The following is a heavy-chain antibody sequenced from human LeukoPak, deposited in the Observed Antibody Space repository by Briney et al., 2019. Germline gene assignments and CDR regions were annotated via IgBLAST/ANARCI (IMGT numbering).Heavy chain of an antibody. V-gene: IGHV4-39*01. CDR2: IYYSGNT. Sequence: SETLSLTCTVSGGSISSSSFYWGWIRQPPGKGLEWIGSIYYSGNTYYNPSLKSRVSLSVDTSKNHFSLKLSSVTAADTAVYYCARHPGRLFDYWGQGTLVTVSS. CDR1: GGSISSSSFY. J-gene: IGHJ4*02. CDR3: ARHPGRLFDY.